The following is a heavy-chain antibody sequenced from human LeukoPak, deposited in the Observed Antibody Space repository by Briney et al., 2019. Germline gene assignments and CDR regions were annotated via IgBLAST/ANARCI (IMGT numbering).Heavy chain of an antibody. Sequence: GGSLRLSCAASGFPFNNYVMHWVRQAPGKGLEWVAFISDDGTNKYYTDSVKGRFTISRDNSKNTLYLQMNSLRAEDTAVYYCARALLVRNGYNYSPNYFDYWGQGTLVTVSS. V-gene: IGHV3-30*14. CDR3: ARALLVRNGYNYSPNYFDY. J-gene: IGHJ4*02. D-gene: IGHD5-24*01. CDR2: ISDDGTNK. CDR1: GFPFNNYV.